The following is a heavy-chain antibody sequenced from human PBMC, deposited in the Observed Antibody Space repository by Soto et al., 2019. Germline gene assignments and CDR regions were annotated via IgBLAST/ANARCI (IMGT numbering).Heavy chain of an antibody. Sequence: ASVKVSARLLDTPSPATICTGCEAPGQGLEWMGWINPNSGGTNYAQKFQGRVTMTRDTSISTAYMELSRLRSDDTAVYYCASHSSGYYPSDYWGQGTLVTVSS. CDR2: INPNSGGT. J-gene: IGHJ4*02. D-gene: IGHD3-22*01. V-gene: IGHV1-2*02. CDR3: ASHSSGYYPSDY. CDR1: DTPSPAT.